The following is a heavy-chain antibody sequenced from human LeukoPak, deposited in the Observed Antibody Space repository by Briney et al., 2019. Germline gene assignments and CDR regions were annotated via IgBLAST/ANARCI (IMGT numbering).Heavy chain of an antibody. CDR2: INPSGGRT. CDR1: GYTFTSYQ. J-gene: IGHJ4*02. V-gene: IGHV1-46*01. Sequence: ASVKVSCKASGYTFTSYQMHWVRQAPGQGLEWMGMINPSGGRTGYAQKFQGRVIMTRDSSTTTVCMELSSLRSEDTAVYYCARGAGEALYYFDNWGQGTLVPVSS. CDR3: ARGAGEALYYFDN. D-gene: IGHD3-10*01.